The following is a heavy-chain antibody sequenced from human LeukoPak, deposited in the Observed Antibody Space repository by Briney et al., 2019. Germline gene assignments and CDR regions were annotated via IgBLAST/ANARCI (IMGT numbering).Heavy chain of an antibody. CDR3: TTDSAILSSYYYGMDV. D-gene: IGHD5-18*01. Sequence: GGSLRLSCAASGFIFSNAWMSWVRQAPGKGLEWVGRIKSKTDGGTTDYAAPVKGRFTISRDDSKNTLYLQMNSLKTEDTAVYYCTTDSAILSSYYYGMDVWGKGTTVTVSS. J-gene: IGHJ6*04. CDR2: IKSKTDGGTT. V-gene: IGHV3-15*01. CDR1: GFIFSNAW.